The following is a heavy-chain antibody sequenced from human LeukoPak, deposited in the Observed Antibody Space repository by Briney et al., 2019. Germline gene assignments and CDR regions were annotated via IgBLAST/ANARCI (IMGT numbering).Heavy chain of an antibody. D-gene: IGHD3-3*01. CDR1: GGSFSGYY. CDR3: ARVNYDFWSGYYVFDY. Sequence: SETLSLTCAVYGGSFSGYYWSWIRQPPGKGLEWIGEINHSGSTNYNPSLKSRVTISVDTSKNQFSLKLSSVTAADTAVYYCARVNYDFWSGYYVFDYWGQGTLVTVSS. V-gene: IGHV4-34*01. CDR2: INHSGST. J-gene: IGHJ4*02.